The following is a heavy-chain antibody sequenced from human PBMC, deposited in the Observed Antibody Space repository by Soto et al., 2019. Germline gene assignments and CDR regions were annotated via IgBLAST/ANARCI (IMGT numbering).Heavy chain of an antibody. CDR3: ARRNPDFWSGYYYYMDV. CDR2: ISAYNGNT. V-gene: IGHV1-18*01. J-gene: IGHJ6*03. D-gene: IGHD3-3*01. Sequence: GASVKVSCKASGYTFTSYGISWVRQAPGQGLEWMGWISAYNGNTNYAQKLQGRVTMTTDTSTSTAYMELRSLRSDDTAVYYCARRNPDFWSGYYYYMDVWGKGTTVTVSS. CDR1: GYTFTSYG.